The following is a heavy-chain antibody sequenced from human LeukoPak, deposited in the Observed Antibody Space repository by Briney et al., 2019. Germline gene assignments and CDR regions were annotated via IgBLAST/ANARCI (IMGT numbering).Heavy chain of an antibody. D-gene: IGHD5-18*01. CDR1: GGSFSGYY. J-gene: IGHJ4*02. Sequence: SETLSLTCAVYGGSFSGYYWSWIPQPPGKGLEWIGEINHSGSTNYNPSLKSRVTISVDTSKNQFSLKLSSVTAADTAVYYCARGRIQLWSSHYYFDYWGQGTLVTVSS. CDR2: INHSGST. CDR3: ARGRIQLWSSHYYFDY. V-gene: IGHV4-34*01.